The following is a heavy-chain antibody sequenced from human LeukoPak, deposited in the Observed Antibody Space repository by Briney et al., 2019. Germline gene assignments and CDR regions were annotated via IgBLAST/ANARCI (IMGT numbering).Heavy chain of an antibody. J-gene: IGHJ4*02. V-gene: IGHV3-23*01. Sequence: GGSLRLTCAASGFTFSTYSRNWVRQAPGKGLEWVSGITNGGNYTFYADSVKGWFTISRDNSKNTLYLQMNSLRADDTAVYYCASGHGTTIGTFDYWGQGTLVTVSS. D-gene: IGHD2-21*02. CDR3: ASGHGTTIGTFDY. CDR1: GFTFSTYS. CDR2: ITNGGNYT.